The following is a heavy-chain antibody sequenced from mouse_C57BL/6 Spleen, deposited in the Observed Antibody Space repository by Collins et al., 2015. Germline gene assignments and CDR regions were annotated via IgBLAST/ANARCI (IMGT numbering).Heavy chain of an antibody. V-gene: IGHV1-80*01. CDR1: RSSG. Sequence: RSSGINAEYMGPGKGLEWIGQIFPGDGDTNYNGKFEGKAVLTADKSSSTANMQLSSLTSEDSAVYFCARGPYWGQGTLVTVSA. J-gene: IGHJ3*01. CDR2: IFPGDGDT. CDR3: ARGPY.